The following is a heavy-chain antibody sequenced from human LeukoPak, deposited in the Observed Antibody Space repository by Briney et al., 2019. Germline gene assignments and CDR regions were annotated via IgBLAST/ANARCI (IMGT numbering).Heavy chain of an antibody. D-gene: IGHD3-10*01. CDR1: GLTFNYYW. J-gene: IGHJ4*02. V-gene: IGHV3-7*01. CDR2: IRQDGSEK. CDR3: ARVRKLRTRGVMDPLDY. Sequence: PGGSLRLSCAASGLTFNYYWLTWVRQAPGKGLEWVANIRQDGSEKYYVDSVKGRFIISRDNAKNSLYLQMNSLRAEDKAVYYCARVRKLRTRGVMDPLDYWGQGTLVTVSS.